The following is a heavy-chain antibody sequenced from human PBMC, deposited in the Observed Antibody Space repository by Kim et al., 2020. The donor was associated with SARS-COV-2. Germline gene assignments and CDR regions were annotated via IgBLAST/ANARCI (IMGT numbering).Heavy chain of an antibody. V-gene: IGHV3-23*01. CDR1: GFTFSSYA. CDR2: ISGSGGST. J-gene: IGHJ5*02. CDR3: AKGSRQAVAGYYNWFDP. Sequence: GGSLRLSCAASGFTFSSYAMSWVRQAPGKGLEWVSAISGSGGSTYYADSVKGRFTISRDNSKNTLYLQMNSLRAEDTAVYYCAKGSRQAVAGYYNWFDPWGQGTLVTVSS. D-gene: IGHD6-19*01.